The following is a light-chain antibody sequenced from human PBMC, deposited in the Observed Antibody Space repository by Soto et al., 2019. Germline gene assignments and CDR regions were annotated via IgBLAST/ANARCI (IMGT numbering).Light chain of an antibody. V-gene: IGKV3-15*01. Sequence: IVLTQSPATLSVSPGERSSRSCWASQTLDSMVAWYQQKSGQAPRLLIYSASARATGVPARFSGYGSGTDFTLTASSLQPEDFAVYYCQQYNNWPFTFGPGTKVDIK. CDR3: QQYNNWPFT. CDR1: QTLDSM. CDR2: SAS. J-gene: IGKJ3*01.